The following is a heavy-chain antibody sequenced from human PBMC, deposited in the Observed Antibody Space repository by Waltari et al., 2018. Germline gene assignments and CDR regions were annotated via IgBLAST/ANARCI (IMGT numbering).Heavy chain of an antibody. J-gene: IGHJ4*02. CDR3: ARHDSSIAAAGTTFDY. D-gene: IGHD6-13*01. CDR1: GGSISSHS. CDR2: IYYSGST. V-gene: IGHV4-59*08. Sequence: QVQLQEPGPGLVKPSETLSLTCTVSGGSISSHSWTSIRQPPGKGLEWLGYIYYSGSTNYNPSLKSRVTISVDTSKNQFSLKLSSVTAADTAVYYCARHDSSIAAAGTTFDYWGQGTLVTVSS.